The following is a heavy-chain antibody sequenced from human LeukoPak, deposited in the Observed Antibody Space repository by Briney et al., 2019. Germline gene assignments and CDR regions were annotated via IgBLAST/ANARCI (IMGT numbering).Heavy chain of an antibody. CDR2: IYSGGST. J-gene: IGHJ4*02. Sequence: PGGSLRLSCAASGFTFSSYAMSWVRQAPGKGLEWVSVIYSGGSTYYADSVKGRFTISRDNSKNTLYLQMNSLRAEDTAVYYCARVGVGVRYYDYWGQGTLVTVSS. CDR1: GFTFSSYA. D-gene: IGHD3-10*01. CDR3: ARVGVGVRYYDY. V-gene: IGHV3-66*01.